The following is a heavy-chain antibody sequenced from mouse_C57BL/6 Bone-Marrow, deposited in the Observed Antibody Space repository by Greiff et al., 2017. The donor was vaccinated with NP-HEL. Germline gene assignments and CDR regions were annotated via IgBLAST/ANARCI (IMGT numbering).Heavy chain of an antibody. Sequence: EVMLVESGGGLVQPGGSLKLSCAASGFTFSDYGMAWVRQAPRKGPEWVAFISNLAYSIYYADTVTGRFTISRENAKNTLYLEMSSLRSEDTAMYYCARHYDGYYWYFDVWGTGTTVTVSS. J-gene: IGHJ1*03. CDR3: ARHYDGYYWYFDV. CDR1: GFTFSDYG. V-gene: IGHV5-15*01. D-gene: IGHD2-3*01. CDR2: ISNLAYSI.